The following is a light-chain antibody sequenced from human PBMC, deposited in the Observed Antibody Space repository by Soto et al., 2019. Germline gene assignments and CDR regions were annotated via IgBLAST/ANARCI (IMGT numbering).Light chain of an antibody. Sequence: ALTQRPSSSGSPGQSVTISCTGTNNDIGVYDFVSWYQHHPGKAPRLIIYEVVQRPSGVPDRFSGSKSGNTASLTVSGLQAADEADYFCKSYAGSNTYVFGSGTKVTVL. J-gene: IGLJ1*01. CDR3: KSYAGSNTYV. V-gene: IGLV2-8*01. CDR1: NNDIGVYDF. CDR2: EVV.